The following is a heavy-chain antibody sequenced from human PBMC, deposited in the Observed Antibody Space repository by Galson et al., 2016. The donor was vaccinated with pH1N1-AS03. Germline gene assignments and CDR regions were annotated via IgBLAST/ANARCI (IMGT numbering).Heavy chain of an antibody. D-gene: IGHD6-13*01. Sequence: SVKVSCKASGYSFTTYSFSWVRQAPGQGLEWMGWIIAYGGDTHYARKFQGRVTLTTDTSTSTAYMELRSRTSDDTAVYFCARQEWTGAAAHDYWGQGTLVTVAS. V-gene: IGHV1-18*04. CDR2: IIAYGGDT. CDR1: GYSFTTYS. CDR3: ARQEWTGAAAHDY. J-gene: IGHJ4*02.